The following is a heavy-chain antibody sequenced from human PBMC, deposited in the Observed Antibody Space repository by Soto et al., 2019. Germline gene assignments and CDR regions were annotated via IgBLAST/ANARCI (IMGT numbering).Heavy chain of an antibody. Sequence: VQLVESGGGLVQPGESLRLSCAASGFTFSSYWMHWVRQAPGKGLVWVSRINSDGSSTSYAGSVKGRFTISRDHAKNTLYLQMNSLRAEDTAVYYCVRTSLVVAAATREDYWGQGTLVTVSS. CDR2: INSDGSST. V-gene: IGHV3-74*01. J-gene: IGHJ4*02. CDR3: VRTSLVVAAATREDY. CDR1: GFTFSSYW. D-gene: IGHD2-15*01.